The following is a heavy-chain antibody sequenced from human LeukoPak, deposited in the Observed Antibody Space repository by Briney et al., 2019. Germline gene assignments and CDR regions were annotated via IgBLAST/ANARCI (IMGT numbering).Heavy chain of an antibody. CDR3: ARSPFYYFDY. CDR2: IHPGDSDT. CDR1: GYIFTNYW. J-gene: IGHJ4*02. V-gene: IGHV5-51*01. Sequence: GESLKISCKGSGYIFTNYWIGWVRQMPGKGLEWMGIIHPGDSDTRYSPTFQGQVTISIDKSISTAYLQWSSLKASDTAMYYCARSPFYYFDYWGQGTLVSVPS. D-gene: IGHD2-8*01.